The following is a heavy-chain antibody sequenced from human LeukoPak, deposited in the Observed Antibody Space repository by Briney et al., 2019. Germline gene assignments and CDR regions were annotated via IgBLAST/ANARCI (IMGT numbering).Heavy chain of an antibody. CDR2: IYYSGST. Sequence: TSETLSLTCTVSGGSISSHYWSWIRQPPGKGLEWIGYIYYSGSTNYNPSLKSRVTISVDTSKNQFSLKLSSVTAADTAVYYCARVDAVVYQREYYFDYWGQGTLVTVSS. CDR3: ARVDAVVYQREYYFDY. CDR1: GGSISSHY. V-gene: IGHV4-59*11. J-gene: IGHJ4*02. D-gene: IGHD4-23*01.